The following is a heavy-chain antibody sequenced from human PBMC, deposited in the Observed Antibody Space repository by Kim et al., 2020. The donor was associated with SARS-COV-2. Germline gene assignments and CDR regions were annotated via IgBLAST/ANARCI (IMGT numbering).Heavy chain of an antibody. CDR2: IYYSGST. CDR1: GGSISSYY. Sequence: SETLSLTCTVSGGSISSYYWSWIRQPPGKGLEWIGYIYYSGSTNYNPSLKSRVTISVDTSKNQFSLKLSSVTAADTAVYYCAIRVVVTAKDAFDIWGQGTMVTVSS. CDR3: AIRVVVTAKDAFDI. V-gene: IGHV4-59*13. J-gene: IGHJ3*02. D-gene: IGHD2-21*02.